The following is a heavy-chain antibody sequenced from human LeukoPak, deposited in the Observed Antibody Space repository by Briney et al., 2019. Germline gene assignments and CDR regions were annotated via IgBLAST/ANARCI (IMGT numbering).Heavy chain of an antibody. D-gene: IGHD6-6*01. CDR2: IYHSGST. CDR3: ARLSSIAPDFDY. Sequence: PSETLSLTCAASGYSISSGYYWGWIRQPPGKGLEWIGSIYHSGSTYYNPSLKSRVTISVDTSQNQFSLKLSSVTAADTAAYYCARLSSIAPDFDYWGQGTLVTVSS. V-gene: IGHV4-38-2*01. J-gene: IGHJ4*02. CDR1: GYSISSGYY.